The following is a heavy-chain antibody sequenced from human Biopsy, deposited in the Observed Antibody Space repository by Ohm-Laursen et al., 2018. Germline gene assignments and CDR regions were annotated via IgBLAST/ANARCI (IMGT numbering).Heavy chain of an antibody. D-gene: IGHD3-16*01. Sequence: SDTLSLTCTLSGDSISRSYWSWIRQSPGKGLEWVGHIFDRGTTNYNPSLKSRVTISVDTSKNQFSLKLRSVTAADTAVYYCARAVDYYDPYYYYGLDVWGQGTTVTVSS. CDR2: IFDRGTT. CDR1: GDSISRSY. V-gene: IGHV4-59*12. CDR3: ARAVDYYDPYYYYGLDV. J-gene: IGHJ6*02.